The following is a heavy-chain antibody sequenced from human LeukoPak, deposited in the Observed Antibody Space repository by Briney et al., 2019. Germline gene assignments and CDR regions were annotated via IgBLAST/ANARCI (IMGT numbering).Heavy chain of an antibody. V-gene: IGHV3-23*01. CDR1: GFTFSSYA. J-gene: IGHJ4*02. Sequence: GGSLRLSCAASGFTFSSYAMTWVRQAPGKGLEGVSIISDSGDTTYYADSVKGRFTISRDKTKNTLYLEVSSLRDEDTAVYYCAKGRGGLCSSTSCYRTFDYWGQGTLVSVSS. D-gene: IGHD2-2*02. CDR3: AKGRGGLCSSTSCYRTFDY. CDR2: ISDSGDTT.